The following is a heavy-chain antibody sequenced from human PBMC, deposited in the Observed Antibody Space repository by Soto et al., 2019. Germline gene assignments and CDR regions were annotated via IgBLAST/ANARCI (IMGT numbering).Heavy chain of an antibody. V-gene: IGHV3-30-3*01. CDR2: ISYGGSNK. D-gene: IGHD6-13*01. Sequence: GKGLEWVAVISYGGSNKYYADSVKGRFTISRDNSKNTLYLQMNSLRAEDTAVYYCARDLNKFSSSWYQSSDYLGQGTLVTVSS. CDR3: ARDLNKFSSSWYQSSDY. J-gene: IGHJ4*02.